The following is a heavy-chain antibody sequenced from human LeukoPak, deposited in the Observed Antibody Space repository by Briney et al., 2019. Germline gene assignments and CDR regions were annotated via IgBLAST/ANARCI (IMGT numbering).Heavy chain of an antibody. CDR1: GFTFSNYG. J-gene: IGHJ4*02. Sequence: PGRSLRLSCAASGFTFSNYGMHWVRQAPGKGLEWVALIWFDGSDKYYADSVQGRFTISRDNSENTLSLQVSSLRAEDTAIHYCARGGEPDYFDYWGQGTLVTVSS. CDR2: IWFDGSDK. V-gene: IGHV3-33*01. CDR3: ARGGEPDYFDY. D-gene: IGHD2-21*01.